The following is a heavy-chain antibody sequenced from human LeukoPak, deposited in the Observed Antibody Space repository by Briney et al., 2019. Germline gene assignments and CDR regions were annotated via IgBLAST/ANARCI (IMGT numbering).Heavy chain of an antibody. CDR2: MWNDGITG. J-gene: IGHJ4*02. CDR3: ARDGSGWSSDY. D-gene: IGHD6-19*01. CDR1: GFTFSNYA. Sequence: GGSLRLSCAASGFTFSNYAMSWVRQAPGKGLEWVAVMWNDGITGKYADSVRGRFRVSRDNSKNTVYLQMDSLRPDDTSVYYRARDGSGWSSDYWGQGTLVTVSS. V-gene: IGHV3-33*08.